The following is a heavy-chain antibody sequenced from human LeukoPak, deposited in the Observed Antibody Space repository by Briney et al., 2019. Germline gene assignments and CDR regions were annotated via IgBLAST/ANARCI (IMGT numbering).Heavy chain of an antibody. D-gene: IGHD5-18*01. CDR2: FYFGGST. Sequence: SETLSLTCTVSGGSVTSSRSYWGWIRQSLVKGLEWIGSFYFGGSTYYNPSLKSRVSISLDTSKNHFFLNLTSVTAADTAVYYCATPNGFSYGFFDSWGQGILVTVSS. CDR3: ATPNGFSYGFFDS. J-gene: IGHJ4*02. V-gene: IGHV4-39*02. CDR1: GGSVTSSRSY.